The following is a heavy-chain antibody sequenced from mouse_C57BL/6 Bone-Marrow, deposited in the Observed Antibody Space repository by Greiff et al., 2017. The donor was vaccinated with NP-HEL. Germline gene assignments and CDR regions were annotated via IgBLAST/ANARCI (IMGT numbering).Heavy chain of an antibody. CDR1: GYTFTDYN. Sequence: EVQLVESGPELVKPGASVKIPCKASGYTFTDYNMDWVKQSHGKSLEWIGDINPNNGGTIYNQKFKGKATLTVDKSSSTAYMELRSLTSEDTAVYYCARRLGPAWFAYWGQGTLVTVSA. J-gene: IGHJ3*01. CDR3: ARRLGPAWFAY. V-gene: IGHV1-18*01. D-gene: IGHD4-1*01. CDR2: INPNNGGT.